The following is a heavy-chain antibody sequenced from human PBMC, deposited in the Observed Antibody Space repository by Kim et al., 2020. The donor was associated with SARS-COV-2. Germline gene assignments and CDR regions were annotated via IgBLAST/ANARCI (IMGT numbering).Heavy chain of an antibody. CDR2: IYYSGST. CDR3: ARRGDFWSGYGGCFDY. CDR1: GGSISSSSYY. J-gene: IGHJ4*02. V-gene: IGHV4-39*01. Sequence: SETLSLTCTVSGGSISSSSYYWGWILQPPGKGLEWIGSIYYSGSTYYNPSLKSRVTISVDTSKNQFSLKLSSVTAADTAVYYCARRGDFWSGYGGCFDYWGQGTLVTVSS. D-gene: IGHD3-3*01.